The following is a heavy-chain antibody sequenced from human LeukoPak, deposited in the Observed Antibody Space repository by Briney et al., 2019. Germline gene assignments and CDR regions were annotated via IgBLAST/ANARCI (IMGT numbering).Heavy chain of an antibody. CDR3: ARRGVVIRVILVGFHKEAYYFDS. V-gene: IGHV3-23*01. CDR2: ISGSGGGT. Sequence: PGGSLRLSCAVSGFTLSNYGMSWVRQAAGKGLEWVAGISGSGGGTNYADSVKGRFTISRDNLKNTLYLQMHSLRPEDTAVYFCARRGVVIRVILVGFHKEAYYFDSWGQGALVTVSS. J-gene: IGHJ4*02. D-gene: IGHD3-10*01. CDR1: GFTLSNYG.